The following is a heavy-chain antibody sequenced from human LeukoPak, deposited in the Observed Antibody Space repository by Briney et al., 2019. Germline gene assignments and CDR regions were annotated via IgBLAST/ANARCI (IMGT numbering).Heavy chain of an antibody. D-gene: IGHD3-10*01. CDR2: INSNNGGT. Sequence: ASVKVSCKASGYTFTFYYMHWVRQAPGQGLEWMGWINSNNGGTNYAQKFQGRVTMTRDTSISTAYMELSRLRSDDTAVYYCARPSYGSGTYYFDYWGQGTLVTVSS. CDR3: ARPSYGSGTYYFDY. J-gene: IGHJ4*02. V-gene: IGHV1-2*02. CDR1: GYTFTFYY.